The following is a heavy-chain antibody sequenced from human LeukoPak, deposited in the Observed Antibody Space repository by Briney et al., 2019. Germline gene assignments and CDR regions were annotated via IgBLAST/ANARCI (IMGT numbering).Heavy chain of an antibody. Sequence: GGPLRLSCAASGFTFSSYAMHWVRQAPGKGLEYVSAISSNGGSTYYANSVKGRFTISRDNSKNTLYLQMGSLRAEDMAVYYCARAYYDFWSGYPGSLYYYYGMDVWGQGTTVTVSS. CDR3: ARAYYDFWSGYPGSLYYYYGMDV. CDR1: GFTFSSYA. D-gene: IGHD3-3*01. J-gene: IGHJ6*02. CDR2: ISSNGGST. V-gene: IGHV3-64*01.